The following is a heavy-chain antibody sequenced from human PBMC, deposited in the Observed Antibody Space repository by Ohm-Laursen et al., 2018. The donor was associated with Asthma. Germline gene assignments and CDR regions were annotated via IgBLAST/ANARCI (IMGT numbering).Heavy chain of an antibody. CDR2: MSSNGGA. V-gene: IGHV4-59*02. Sequence: SDTLSLTCTVFNGSVRGHYWTWVRPPPGRELEWIAYMSSNGGANYSPSLRSRVTLSTDTSTNQVSLRLSSVTAADTAVYFCARLDWAQSMFDAWGQGSLVTVSS. D-gene: IGHD3-9*01. CDR1: NGSVRGHY. CDR3: ARLDWAQSMFDA. J-gene: IGHJ5*02.